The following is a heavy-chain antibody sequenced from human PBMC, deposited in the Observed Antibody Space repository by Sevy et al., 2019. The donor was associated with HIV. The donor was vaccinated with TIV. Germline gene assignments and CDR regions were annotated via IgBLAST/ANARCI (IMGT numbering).Heavy chain of an antibody. CDR2: LSGNGGST. J-gene: IGHJ3*02. CDR3: AKDRIWELGDVFDI. V-gene: IGHV3-23*01. CDR1: GFTFSSYA. D-gene: IGHD1-7*01. Sequence: GGSLRLSCAASGFTFSSYAMSWVRQAPGKGLEWVSGLSGNGGSTTYADSVKGRFALSRDNSKNTLYLQMNNLRAEDTAIYFCAKDRIWELGDVFDIWGQGTMVTVSS.